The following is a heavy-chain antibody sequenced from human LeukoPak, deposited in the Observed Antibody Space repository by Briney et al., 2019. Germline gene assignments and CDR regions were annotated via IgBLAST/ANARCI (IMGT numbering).Heavy chain of an antibody. V-gene: IGHV4-4*07. CDR2: IYTSGST. J-gene: IGHJ4*02. CDR1: GGSISSYY. CDR3: ARGEKLGYCSGGSCYLLAFDY. D-gene: IGHD2-15*01. Sequence: PSETLSLTCAVSGGSISSYYWSWIRQPAGKGLEWTGRIYTSGSTNYNPSLKSRVTMSVDTSKNQFSLKLSSVTAADTAVYYCARGEKLGYCSGGSCYLLAFDYWGQGTLVTVSS.